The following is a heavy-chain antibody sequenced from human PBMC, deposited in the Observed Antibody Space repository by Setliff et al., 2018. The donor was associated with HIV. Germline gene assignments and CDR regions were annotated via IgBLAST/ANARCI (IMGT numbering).Heavy chain of an antibody. CDR1: GFTLSIYE. D-gene: IGHD3-9*01. V-gene: IGHV3-48*03. Sequence: PGGSLRLSCAASGFTLSIYEMNWVRQGPGRGLEWVSYISSSGSTIFYADSVRGRFTISRDDAKNSLYLQMNSLGAEDTAVYYCARDLYFYYYMDVWGKGTTVTVSS. CDR2: ISSSGSTI. CDR3: ARDLYFYYYMDV. J-gene: IGHJ6*03.